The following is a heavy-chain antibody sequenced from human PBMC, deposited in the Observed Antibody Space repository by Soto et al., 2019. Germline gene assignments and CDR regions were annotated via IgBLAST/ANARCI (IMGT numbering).Heavy chain of an antibody. Sequence: GGSLRLSCAASGFTFSSCDMHWVRQAPGKGLEWVAVIWYDGSNKYYGDSVKGRFTISRDNSKNTLYLQMNSLRAEDTAVYYCARAYYYDTSGLIWFDPWGQGTLVTVSS. CDR2: IWYDGSNK. CDR3: ARAYYYDTSGLIWFDP. D-gene: IGHD3-22*01. J-gene: IGHJ5*02. V-gene: IGHV3-33*01. CDR1: GFTFSSCD.